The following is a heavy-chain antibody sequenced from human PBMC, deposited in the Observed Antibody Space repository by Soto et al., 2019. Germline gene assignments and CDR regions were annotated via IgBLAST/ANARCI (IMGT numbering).Heavy chain of an antibody. V-gene: IGHV1-69*06. CDR2: IVVDSNTA. CDR1: GSTFNNFA. J-gene: IGHJ4*02. CDR3: ARAIKRWEVNYYFDF. Sequence: QVVLLQSGAEVKAPGSSVRVSCQVSGSTFNNFAFSWVRQAPGNGPEWMGGIVVDSNTAEYSQRFQDRVTITADTDSKTLYMELGSLTFEDTAVYYCARAIKRWEVNYYFDFWGQGTLVTVSS. D-gene: IGHD1-26*01.